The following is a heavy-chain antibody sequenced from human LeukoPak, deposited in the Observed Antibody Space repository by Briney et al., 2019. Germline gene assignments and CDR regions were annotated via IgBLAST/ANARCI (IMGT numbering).Heavy chain of an antibody. V-gene: IGHV5-51*01. CDR3: ARRAGAETPYYYYYMDV. J-gene: IGHJ6*03. Sequence: GESLKISCKGSGYSFTTYWIVWVRQMPGKGLEWMGIIYPGDSDTRYSPSFQGQVTISADKSISTAYLQWSSLKASDTAMYYCARRAGAETPYYYYYMDVWGKGTTVTVSS. CDR2: IYPGDSDT. D-gene: IGHD3-10*01. CDR1: GYSFTTYW.